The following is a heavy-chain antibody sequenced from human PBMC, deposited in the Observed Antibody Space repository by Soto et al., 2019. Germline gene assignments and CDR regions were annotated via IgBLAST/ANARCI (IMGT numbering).Heavy chain of an antibody. CDR3: ARGSYYGSGSYEGNWFDP. CDR2: MNPNSGNT. V-gene: IGHV1-8*01. D-gene: IGHD3-10*01. Sequence: ASVKVSCKASGYIFTSYDINWVRQATGQGLEWMGWMNPNSGNTGYAQKFQGRVTMTRNTSISTAYMELSSLRSEDTAVYYCARGSYYGSGSYEGNWFDPWGQGTLVTVSS. J-gene: IGHJ5*02. CDR1: GYIFTSYD.